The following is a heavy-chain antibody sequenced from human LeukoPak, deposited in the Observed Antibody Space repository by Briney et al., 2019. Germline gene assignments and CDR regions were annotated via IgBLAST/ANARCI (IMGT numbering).Heavy chain of an antibody. J-gene: IGHJ5*02. Sequence: GGSLRLSCAASGFTFSSYWMSWVRQAPGKGLEWVANIKQDGSEKYYVDSVKGRFTISRVNAKNSLCLQMNSLRAEDTAVYYCARDLGYCSSTSCHQLTLPWFDPWGQGTLVTVSS. D-gene: IGHD2-2*01. CDR1: GFTFSSYW. V-gene: IGHV3-7*01. CDR2: IKQDGSEK. CDR3: ARDLGYCSSTSCHQLTLPWFDP.